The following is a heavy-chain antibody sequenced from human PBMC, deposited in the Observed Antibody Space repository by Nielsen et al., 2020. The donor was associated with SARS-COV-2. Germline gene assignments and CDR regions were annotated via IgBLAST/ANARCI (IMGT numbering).Heavy chain of an antibody. CDR3: ARAGDIVVVPAAIHYYYYMDV. Sequence: WVRQAPGQGLEWTGRINTNTGNPTYAQGFTGRFVFSLDTSVSTAYLQISSLKAEDTAVYYCARAGDIVVVPAAIHYYYYMDVWGKGTTVTVSS. J-gene: IGHJ6*03. D-gene: IGHD2-2*02. CDR2: INTNTGNP. V-gene: IGHV7-4-1*02.